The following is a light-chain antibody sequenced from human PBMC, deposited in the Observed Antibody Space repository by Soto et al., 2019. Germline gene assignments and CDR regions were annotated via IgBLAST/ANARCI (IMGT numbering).Light chain of an antibody. CDR3: QQYNSWTTIT. V-gene: IGKV3-15*01. Sequence: EIVMTQSPATLSLSPGERATLSCRASQSISSKLGWYQQRPGQAPRLLIYGASTRATGIPARFSGSGSGTEFTLTISSLQSEDSAVYYCQQYNSWTTITLGQGTRLEIK. J-gene: IGKJ5*01. CDR2: GAS. CDR1: QSISSK.